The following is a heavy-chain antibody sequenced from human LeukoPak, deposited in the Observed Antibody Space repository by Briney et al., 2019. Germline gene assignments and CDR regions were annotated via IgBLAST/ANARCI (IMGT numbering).Heavy chain of an antibody. J-gene: IGHJ3*01. CDR2: TYYRSKWYN. CDR1: GDSVSSNSAA. V-gene: IGHV6-1*01. CDR3: VRDDGIGLDAFDV. D-gene: IGHD1-14*01. Sequence: SQTLSLTCAVSGDSVSSNSAAWNWIRQSPSRGLEWLWRTYYRSKWYNDYAVSVKSRITINPDTSKNQFSLQLNSVTPEDTAVYYCVRDDGIGLDAFDVWSPGTMVTVSS.